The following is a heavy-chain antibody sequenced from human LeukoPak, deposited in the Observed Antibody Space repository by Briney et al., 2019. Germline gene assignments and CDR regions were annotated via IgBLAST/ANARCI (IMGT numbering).Heavy chain of an antibody. CDR1: GGSISSGDYY. J-gene: IGHJ3*02. CDR3: ARDLSAAAGTWAFDI. CDR2: IYYSGST. Sequence: SETLSLTCTVSGGSISSGDYYWSWIRQPPGKGLEWIGYIYYSGSTYYNPSLKSRVTISVDTSKNQFSLKLSSVTAADTAVYYCARDLSAAAGTWAFDIWGQGTMVTVSS. D-gene: IGHD6-13*01. V-gene: IGHV4-30-4*01.